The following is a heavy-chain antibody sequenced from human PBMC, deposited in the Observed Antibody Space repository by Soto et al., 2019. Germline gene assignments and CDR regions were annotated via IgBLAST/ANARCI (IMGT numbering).Heavy chain of an antibody. J-gene: IGHJ6*02. V-gene: IGHV3-48*01. CDR3: ARDPSGRRNYGMDV. CDR2: ISSSSSTI. Sequence: GGSLRLSCAASGFTFSSYSMNWVRQAPGKGLEWVSYISSSSSTIYYADSVKGRFTISRDNAKNSLYLQMNSLRAEDTAVYYCARDPSGRRNYGMDVWGQGTTVTVSS. CDR1: GFTFSSYS. D-gene: IGHD6-25*01.